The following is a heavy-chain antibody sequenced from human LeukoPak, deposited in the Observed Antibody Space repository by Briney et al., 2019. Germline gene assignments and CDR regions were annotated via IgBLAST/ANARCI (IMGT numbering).Heavy chain of an antibody. CDR1: GFTFSSYA. CDR2: ISGSGGNT. J-gene: IGHJ6*04. Sequence: PGGSLRLSCAASGFTFSSYAMSWVRQAPGKGLKWVSTISGSGGNTYYADSVKGRFTISRDNSKNTLYLQMNSLRAEDTAVYNCASARYCSGGSCSYYYGMDVWGKGTTVTVSS. D-gene: IGHD2-15*01. CDR3: ASARYCSGGSCSYYYGMDV. V-gene: IGHV3-23*01.